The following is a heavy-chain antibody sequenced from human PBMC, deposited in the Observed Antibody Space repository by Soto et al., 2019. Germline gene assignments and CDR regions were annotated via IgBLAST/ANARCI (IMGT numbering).Heavy chain of an antibody. V-gene: IGHV4-31*03. CDR3: AREGYTYPRIDP. D-gene: IGHD5-18*01. CDR1: GVSVSXGAYY. Sequence: TXSXTCTVSGVSVSXGAYYCSCIRQHPGKGLEWIGYIYYSGKMFYNPSLTGRLTISMDASKNQFSLRLTSVTAADTAVYYCAREGYTYPRIDPWGQGILGTVSS. J-gene: IGHJ5*02. CDR2: IYYSGKM.